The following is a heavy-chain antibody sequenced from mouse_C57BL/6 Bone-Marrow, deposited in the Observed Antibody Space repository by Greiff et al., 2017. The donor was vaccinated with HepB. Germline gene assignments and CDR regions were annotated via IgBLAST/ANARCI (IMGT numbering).Heavy chain of an antibody. D-gene: IGHD1-1*01. CDR2: IYPGSGNT. Sequence: LVESGPELVKPGASVKISCKASGYTFTDYYINWVKQRPGQGLEWIGWIYPGSGNTKYNEKFKGKATLTVDTSSSTAYMQLSSLTSEDSAVYFCARITNNYYGRYFDYWGQGTTLTVSS. J-gene: IGHJ2*01. CDR3: ARITNNYYGRYFDY. V-gene: IGHV1-84*01. CDR1: GYTFTDYY.